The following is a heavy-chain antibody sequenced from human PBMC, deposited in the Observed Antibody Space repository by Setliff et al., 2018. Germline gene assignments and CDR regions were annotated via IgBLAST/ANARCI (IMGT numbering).Heavy chain of an antibody. D-gene: IGHD2-8*01. CDR3: ARDLMVFARLIYYMDV. CDR2: INPSGGST. CDR1: GYTFTSYY. Sequence: ASVKVSCKASGYTFTSYYMHWVRQAPGQGLEWMGIINPSGGSTSYAQKFQGRVTMTRDTSTSTVYMELSSLRSEDTAVYYCARDLMVFARLIYYMDVWGKGTTVTVSS. V-gene: IGHV1-46*01. J-gene: IGHJ6*03.